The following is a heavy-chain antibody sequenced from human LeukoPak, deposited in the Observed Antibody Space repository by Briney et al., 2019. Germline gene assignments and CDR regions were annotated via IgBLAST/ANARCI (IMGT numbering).Heavy chain of an antibody. V-gene: IGHV3-48*03. Sequence: PGGSLRLSCAASGFTFSSYEMNWVRQAPGKGLEWVSYISGSGRTIYYANSVKGRFTISRDNAKNSLYLQMNSLRDEDTAVYYCARDKVVGATFFDYWGQGTLVTVSS. D-gene: IGHD1-26*01. J-gene: IGHJ4*02. CDR1: GFTFSSYE. CDR2: ISGSGRTI. CDR3: ARDKVVGATFFDY.